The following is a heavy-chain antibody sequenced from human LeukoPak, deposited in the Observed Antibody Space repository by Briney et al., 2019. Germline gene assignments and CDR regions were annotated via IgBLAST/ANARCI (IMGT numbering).Heavy chain of an antibody. CDR2: IYSGGST. V-gene: IGHV3-53*01. Sequence: PGGSLRLSCAASGFTFSSYAMSWVRQAPGKGLEWVSVIYSGGSTYYADSVKGRFTISRDNSKNTLYLQMNSLRAEDTAVYYCARDGGYCSSTSCYRGYFDYWGQGTLVTVSS. CDR1: GFTFSSYA. J-gene: IGHJ4*02. CDR3: ARDGGYCSSTSCYRGYFDY. D-gene: IGHD2-2*01.